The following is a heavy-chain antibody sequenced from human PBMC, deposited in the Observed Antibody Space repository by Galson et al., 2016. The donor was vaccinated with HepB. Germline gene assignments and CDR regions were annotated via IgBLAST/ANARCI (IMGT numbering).Heavy chain of an antibody. J-gene: IGHJ4*02. V-gene: IGHV3-33*06. D-gene: IGHD6-19*01. CDR3: AKKSYSSAWYPDY. CDR2: IWYDGSHE. CDR1: EFTFSSYD. Sequence: SLRLSCAASEFTFSSYDMSWVRQAPGKGLEWVAVIWYDGSHEYYADPVKGRFTISRDNSKNTVYLQMNSLSAEDTAVYYWAKKSYSSAWYPDYWGQGNLVSVSS.